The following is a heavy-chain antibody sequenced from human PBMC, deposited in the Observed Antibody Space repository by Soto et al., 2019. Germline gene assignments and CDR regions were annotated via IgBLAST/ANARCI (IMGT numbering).Heavy chain of an antibody. J-gene: IGHJ3*02. Sequence: ASVKVSCKASGYTFTGYYMHWVRQAPGQGLEWMGWINPNSGGTNYAQKFQGRVTMTRDTSISTAYMEPSRLRSDDTAVYYCARIIAATHPSDAFDIWGQGTMVTVSS. D-gene: IGHD2-15*01. CDR3: ARIIAATHPSDAFDI. CDR2: INPNSGGT. V-gene: IGHV1-2*02. CDR1: GYTFTGYY.